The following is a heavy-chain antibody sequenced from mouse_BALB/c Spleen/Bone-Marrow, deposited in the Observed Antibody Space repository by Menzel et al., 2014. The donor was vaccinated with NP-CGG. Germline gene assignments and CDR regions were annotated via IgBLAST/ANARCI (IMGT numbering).Heavy chain of an antibody. J-gene: IGHJ2*01. CDR3: ATYYYGISFYY. CDR2: IYPGDGDT. D-gene: IGHD1-1*01. V-gene: IGHV1-82*01. Sequence: QVQLQQSGPELVKPGASVEISCKASGYAFSSSWMNWVKQRPGQGLEWIGRIYPGDGDTNYNGKFKGKATLTADKSSITPYMHFSSLTSVDSAFYFSATYYYGISFYYWGQCTTLTVSS. CDR1: GYAFSSSW.